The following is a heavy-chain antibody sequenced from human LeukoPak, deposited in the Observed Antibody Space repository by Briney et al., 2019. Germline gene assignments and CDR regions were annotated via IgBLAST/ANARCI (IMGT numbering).Heavy chain of an antibody. CDR3: AREREGPYGYLDY. V-gene: IGHV4-61*02. CDR1: GGSISSSGYY. D-gene: IGHD4-17*01. CDR2: IYISGST. J-gene: IGHJ4*02. Sequence: PSETLSLTCTVSGGSISSSGYYWSWIRQPAGKGLEWIGRIYISGSTNYKSSLKSRVTISVDTSKNQFSLKLSSVTAADTAVYYCAREREGPYGYLDYWGQGTLVTVSS.